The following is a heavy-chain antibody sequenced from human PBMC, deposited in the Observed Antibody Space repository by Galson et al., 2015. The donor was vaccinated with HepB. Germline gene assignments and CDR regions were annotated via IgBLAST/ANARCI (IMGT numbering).Heavy chain of an antibody. CDR2: IGGYGFDT. CDR3: AKGQPRTSIFGVVIMAWDY. J-gene: IGHJ4*02. V-gene: IGHV3-23*01. CDR1: GFNFSSCA. D-gene: IGHD3-3*02. Sequence: SLRLACAASGFNFSSCAMTWVRQAPGKGLEWISSIGGYGFDTYYADSVKGRFTISRDNSKNTVYLQMNSLRVDDPAVYFRAKGQPRTSIFGVVIMAWDYWGQGTLVTVSS.